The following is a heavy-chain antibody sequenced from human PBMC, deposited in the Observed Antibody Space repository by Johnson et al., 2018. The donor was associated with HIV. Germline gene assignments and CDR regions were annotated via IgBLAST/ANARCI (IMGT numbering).Heavy chain of an antibody. CDR3: ARWVMVRGREGFDM. J-gene: IGHJ3*02. CDR1: GFTVSSDY. CDR2: IYSGGTT. D-gene: IGHD3-10*01. V-gene: IGHV3-53*01. Sequence: VRLVESGGGLIQPGGSLRLSCAVSGFTVSSDYMSWVRQAPGKGLEWVSVIYSGGTTYYADSVKGRFTISRDTSKNTLYLQMNSLRAEDTAVDYCARWVMVRGREGFDMWGQGTMVTVSS.